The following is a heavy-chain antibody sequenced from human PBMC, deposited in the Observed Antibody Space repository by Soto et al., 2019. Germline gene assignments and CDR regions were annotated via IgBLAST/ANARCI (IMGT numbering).Heavy chain of an antibody. Sequence: ASVKVSCKASGYTFTTYTIHWLRQAPGQRLEWMGWINAGNGNTKYSQMFQGRVTITRDTSASTGYMELSSLRSEDTAVYYCARGGYSGYESASYWGQGTLVTVSS. J-gene: IGHJ4*02. CDR2: INAGNGNT. CDR3: ARGGYSGYESASY. D-gene: IGHD5-12*01. V-gene: IGHV1-3*01. CDR1: GYTFTTYT.